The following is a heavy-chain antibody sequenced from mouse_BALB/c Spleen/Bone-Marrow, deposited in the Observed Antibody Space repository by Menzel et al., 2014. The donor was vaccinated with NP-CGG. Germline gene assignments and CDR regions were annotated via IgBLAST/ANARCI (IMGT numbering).Heavy chain of an antibody. J-gene: IGHJ1*01. Sequence: EVKLVESGGGLVQPGGSRKLSCAASGFTFSSFGMHWVRQAPEKGLEWVAYISSGSTAICYADTVKGRFTISRDNSKNTLFLQMTSLRSEDTAMYYCARGGNWDDFDVWGAGTTVTVSS. CDR1: GFTFSSFG. CDR2: ISSGSTAI. D-gene: IGHD4-1*01. CDR3: ARGGNWDDFDV. V-gene: IGHV5-17*02.